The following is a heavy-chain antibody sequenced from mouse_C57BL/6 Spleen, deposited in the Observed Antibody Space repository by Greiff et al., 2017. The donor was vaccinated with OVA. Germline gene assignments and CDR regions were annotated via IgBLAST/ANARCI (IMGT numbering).Heavy chain of an antibody. Sequence: EVQLQESGPELVKPGASVKMSCKASGYTFTDYNMHWVKQSHGKSLEWIGYINPNNGGTSYNQKFKGKATLTVNKSSSTAYMELRSLTSEDSAVYYCAREGYYPYFDYWGQGTTLTVSS. CDR2: INPNNGGT. J-gene: IGHJ2*01. V-gene: IGHV1-22*01. CDR3: AREGYYPYFDY. CDR1: GYTFTDYN. D-gene: IGHD2-3*01.